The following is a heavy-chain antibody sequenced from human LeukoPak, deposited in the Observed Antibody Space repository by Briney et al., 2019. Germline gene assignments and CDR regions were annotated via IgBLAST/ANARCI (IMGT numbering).Heavy chain of an antibody. J-gene: IGHJ4*02. CDR1: GFTLSRYG. V-gene: IGHV3-23*01. CDR3: AKGYFGVDY. Sequence: GSLRLSCAASGFTLSRYGMNWVRQAPGKGLEWVSTIGGSGGDTHYADSVKGRFTISRDNSESTLYLQMNSLRAEDTAVYYCAKGYFGVDYWGQGTLVTVSS. CDR2: IGGSGGDT. D-gene: IGHD3-16*01.